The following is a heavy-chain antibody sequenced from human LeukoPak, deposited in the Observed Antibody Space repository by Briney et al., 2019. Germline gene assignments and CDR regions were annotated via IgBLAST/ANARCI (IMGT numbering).Heavy chain of an antibody. CDR1: GFTFSSYW. Sequence: GGSLRLSCAASGFTFSSYWMSWVRQAPGKGLEWVANIKKDGSEKYYVDSVKGRFTISRDNAKTSLYLQMNSLRVEDTAVYYCARVGSYHDILTGQNWFDPWGQGALVTVSS. CDR2: IKKDGSEK. V-gene: IGHV3-7*01. CDR3: ARVGSYHDILTGQNWFDP. D-gene: IGHD3-9*01. J-gene: IGHJ5*02.